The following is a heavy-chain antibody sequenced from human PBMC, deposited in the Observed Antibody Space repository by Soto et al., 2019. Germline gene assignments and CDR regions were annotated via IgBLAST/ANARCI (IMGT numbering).Heavy chain of an antibody. V-gene: IGHV1-69*02. CDR2: SIPILGMS. CDR3: ARSYGSGSRPFDC. J-gene: IGHJ4*02. Sequence: QVHLLQSGAEMKKPGSSAKVSCTAFGGTFTSYTFNWVRQAPGQRLEWMGRSIPILGMSSSAHNFQGRLTMIADKSTNTSYMVLRSLTSDDTAIYYCARSYGSGSRPFDCWGQGTLVTVSS. D-gene: IGHD3-10*01. CDR1: GGTFTSYT.